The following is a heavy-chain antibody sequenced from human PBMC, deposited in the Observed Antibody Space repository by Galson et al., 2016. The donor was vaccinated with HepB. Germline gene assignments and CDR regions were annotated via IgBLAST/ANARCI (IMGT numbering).Heavy chain of an antibody. J-gene: IGHJ4*02. CDR1: GFTFSSYV. CDR2: ISGSGGST. D-gene: IGHD3-22*01. Sequence: SLRLSCAASGFTFSSYVMSWVRQAPGKGLEWVSTISGSGGSTYYADSVKGRFTISRDNSKNTLYLQMNSLRAEDTAVYYCAKGAYDSSAYRYFDYWGQGTLVTVSS. CDR3: AKGAYDSSAYRYFDY. V-gene: IGHV3-23*01.